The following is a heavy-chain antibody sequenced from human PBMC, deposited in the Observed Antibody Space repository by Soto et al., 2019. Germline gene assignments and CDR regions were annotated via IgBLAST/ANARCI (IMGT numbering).Heavy chain of an antibody. V-gene: IGHV5-51*01. Sequence: GESLKISCKGSGYNCNRYWSGCVPQMPGKGLERVGVIYPGDSYTRYSPTLQGQVTISAEKSSSAAYLQWSSLQASDTATYYCARSLVNGTYESFDIWGQGTMVTVSS. CDR3: ARSLVNGTYESFDI. CDR1: GYNCNRYW. D-gene: IGHD6-13*01. J-gene: IGHJ3*02. CDR2: IYPGDSYT.